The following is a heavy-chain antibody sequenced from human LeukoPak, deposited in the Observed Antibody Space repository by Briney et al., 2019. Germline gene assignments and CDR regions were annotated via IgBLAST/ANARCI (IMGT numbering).Heavy chain of an antibody. J-gene: IGHJ4*02. CDR1: GGTFSSYA. D-gene: IGHD5-18*01. V-gene: IGHV1-69*05. CDR2: IIPIFGTA. CDR3: ARGGYSYGAYYFDY. Sequence: GSSVKVSCKASGGTFSSYAISWVRQAPGQGLEWMGRIIPIFGTANYAQKFQGRVTITTDESTSTAYMELSSLRSEDTAVYSCARGGYSYGAYYFDYWGQGTRVTVSS.